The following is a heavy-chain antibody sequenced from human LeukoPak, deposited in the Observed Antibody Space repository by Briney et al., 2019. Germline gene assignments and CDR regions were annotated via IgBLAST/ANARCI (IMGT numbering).Heavy chain of an antibody. J-gene: IGHJ2*01. D-gene: IGHD4-17*01. CDR2: IYYSGST. CDR3: ARDTVSGGDYDWYFDL. CDR1: GGSISSYY. Sequence: SETLSLTCTVSGGSISSYYWSWIRQPPGKGLEWIGYIYYSGSTNYNPSLKSRVTISVDTSKNQFSLKLSSVTAADTAVYYCARDTVSGGDYDWYFDLWGRGTLVTVSS. V-gene: IGHV4-59*01.